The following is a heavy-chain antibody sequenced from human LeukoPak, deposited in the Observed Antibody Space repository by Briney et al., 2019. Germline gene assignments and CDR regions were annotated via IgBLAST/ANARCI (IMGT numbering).Heavy chain of an antibody. CDR2: IYYSGST. V-gene: IGHV4-59*08. D-gene: IGHD6-19*01. CDR3: ATLDSSGWFPGAFDI. Sequence: SETLSLTCTVSGGSISSYYWSWIRQPTGKGLEWIGYIYYSGSTNYNPSLKSRVTISVDTSKNQFSLKLSSVTAADTAVYYCATLDSSGWFPGAFDIWGQGTMVTVSS. CDR1: GGSISSYY. J-gene: IGHJ3*02.